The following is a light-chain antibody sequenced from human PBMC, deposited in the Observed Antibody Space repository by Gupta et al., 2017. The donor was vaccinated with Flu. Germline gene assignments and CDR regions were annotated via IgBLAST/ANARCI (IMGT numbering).Light chain of an antibody. V-gene: IGLV8-61*01. J-gene: IGLJ3*02. CDR3: VLYMGSGISM. CDR2: TTI. Sequence: TVTLTCGLTSGSVTTNYYPSWYQQTPGHPPRSLIYTTITRSAGVPDRFSGSIIGNRAALTITGAQADDAAHYYCVLYMGSGISMFGGGTRLTVL. CDR1: SGSVTTNYY.